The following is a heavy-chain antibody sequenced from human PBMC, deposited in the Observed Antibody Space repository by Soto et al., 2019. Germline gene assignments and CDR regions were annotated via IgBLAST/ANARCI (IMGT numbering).Heavy chain of an antibody. CDR3: ASDIAAAGTKQTWWHAFDI. CDR1: GGTFSSYA. Sequence: EASVKVSCKASGGTFSSYAISWVRQAPGQGLEWMGGIIPIFGTANYAQKFQGRVTITADESTSTAYMELSSLRSEDTAVYYCASDIAAAGTKQTWWHAFDIWGQGTMVTVSS. J-gene: IGHJ3*02. D-gene: IGHD6-13*01. V-gene: IGHV1-69*13. CDR2: IIPIFGTA.